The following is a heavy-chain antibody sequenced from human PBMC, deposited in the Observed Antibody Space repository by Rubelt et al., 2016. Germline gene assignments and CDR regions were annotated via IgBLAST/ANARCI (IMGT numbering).Heavy chain of an antibody. Sequence: QITLKESGPTLVKPTQTLTLTCTFSGFSLSTSGVGVGWIRQPPGKALEWLALIYWNDDKRYSPSLKTRLTITKVTSKNPGVLIMTNMDPEDSATYYCALLAHYGSVSYYEDYWGQGTLVTVSS. CDR2: IYWNDDK. J-gene: IGHJ4*02. D-gene: IGHD3-10*01. V-gene: IGHV2-5*01. CDR1: GFSLSTSGVG. CDR3: ALLAHYGSVSYYEDY.